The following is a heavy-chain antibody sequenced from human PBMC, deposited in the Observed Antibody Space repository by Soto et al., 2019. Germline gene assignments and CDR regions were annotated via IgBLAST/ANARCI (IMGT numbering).Heavy chain of an antibody. V-gene: IGHV3-7*01. CDR2: IKQDGSEK. CDR3: AKTSTIRYDFEDFDY. J-gene: IGHJ4*02. D-gene: IGHD3-3*01. CDR1: GFTFSSYW. Sequence: SGGSLRLSCAASGFTFSSYWMSWVRQAPGKGLEWVANIKQDGSEKYYVDSVKGRFTISRDNAKNSLYLQMNSLRAEDTAVYYWAKTSTIRYDFEDFDYWGQGTLVTVSS.